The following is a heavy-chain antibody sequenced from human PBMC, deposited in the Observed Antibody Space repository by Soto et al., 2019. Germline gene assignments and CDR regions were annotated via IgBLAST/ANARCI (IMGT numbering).Heavy chain of an antibody. J-gene: IGHJ5*02. CDR1: GGSIGSSSYY. D-gene: IGHD6-19*01. CDR2: IYYSGST. V-gene: IGHV4-39*01. CDR3: ARLVAVAGVSFDP. Sequence: SETLSLTCTVSGGSIGSSSYYWGWIRQPPGKGLEWIGSIYYSGSTYYNPSLKSRVTISVDTSKNQFSLKLSSVTAADTAVYYCARLVAVAGVSFDPWGQGTLVTVSS.